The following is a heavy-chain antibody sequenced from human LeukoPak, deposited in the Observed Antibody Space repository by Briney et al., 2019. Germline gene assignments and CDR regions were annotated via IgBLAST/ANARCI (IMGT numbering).Heavy chain of an antibody. V-gene: IGHV3-48*01. CDR2: ISSSSSASTI. D-gene: IGHD4-17*01. CDR3: AKDIHPDYVRYFDY. CDR1: GSTLSNVW. J-gene: IGHJ4*02. Sequence: GGSLRLSCAASGSTLSNVWMSWVRQAPGKGLEWVSYISSSSSASTISYADSVKGRFTISRDSSENTLYLQMNSLRAEDTALYYCAKDIHPDYVRYFDYWGQGTLVTVSS.